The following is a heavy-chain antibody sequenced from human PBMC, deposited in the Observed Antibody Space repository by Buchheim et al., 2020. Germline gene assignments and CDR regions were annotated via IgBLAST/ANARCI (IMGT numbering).Heavy chain of an antibody. V-gene: IGHV3-74*01. D-gene: IGHD4-17*01. CDR1: GFTFSSYW. CDR2: INSDGSRT. J-gene: IGHJ6*02. Sequence: EEQLVESGGGVVQPGGSLRLSCAASGFTFSSYWMQWVRQAPGKGLVWVSRINSDGSRTSYADFVKGRFTISRDNAQKTLYLQMNSLRVEDTAVYLCASGLYGSYGMDVWGQGTT. CDR3: ASGLYGSYGMDV.